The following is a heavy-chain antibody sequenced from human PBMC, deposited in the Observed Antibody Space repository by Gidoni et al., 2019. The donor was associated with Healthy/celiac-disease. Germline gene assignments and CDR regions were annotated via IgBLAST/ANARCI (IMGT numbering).Heavy chain of an antibody. CDR3: AKAFMVRGAAWNY. CDR1: GFTFSSYA. V-gene: IGHV3-23*01. CDR2: ISGGGGST. Sequence: EVQLLESGGGLVQPGGSLRLSCAASGFTFSSYAMSWVRQAPGKGLEWVSAISGGGGSTYYADSVKGRFTISRDNSKNTLYLQMNSLRAEDTAVYYCAKAFMVRGAAWNYWGQGTLVTVSS. J-gene: IGHJ4*02. D-gene: IGHD3-10*01.